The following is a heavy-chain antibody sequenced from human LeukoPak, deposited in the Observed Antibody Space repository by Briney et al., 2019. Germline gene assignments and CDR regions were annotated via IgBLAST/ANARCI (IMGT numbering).Heavy chain of an antibody. Sequence: GGSLRLSCAASGFTFSSYSMNWVRQAPGKGLEWVSFISSSSSYIYYADSVKGRFTISRDNAKNSLYLQMNSLRAEDTAVYYCARDQREDGDYVQADAFDIWGQGTMVTVSS. V-gene: IGHV3-21*01. CDR3: ARDQREDGDYVQADAFDI. D-gene: IGHD4-17*01. CDR1: GFTFSSYS. CDR2: ISSSSSYI. J-gene: IGHJ3*02.